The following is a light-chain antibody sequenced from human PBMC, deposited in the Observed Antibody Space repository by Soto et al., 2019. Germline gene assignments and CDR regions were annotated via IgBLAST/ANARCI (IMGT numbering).Light chain of an antibody. CDR1: QGIGDT. CDR2: DTS. Sequence: EIVMTQSPATLSVSPGEGATLSCRASQGIGDTLAWYQQKPGQTPRLLIYDTSIRATGVPARFSGSGSGTDFTLTISRLEPEDFAVYYCQQYGGSSWTFGQGTKVDIK. CDR3: QQYGGSSWT. J-gene: IGKJ1*01. V-gene: IGKV3-20*01.